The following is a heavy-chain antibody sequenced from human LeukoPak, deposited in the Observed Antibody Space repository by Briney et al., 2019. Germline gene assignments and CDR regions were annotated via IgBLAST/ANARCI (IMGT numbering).Heavy chain of an antibody. CDR3: ARDSREYSSSRNWFDP. CDR2: ISSSGSTI. J-gene: IGHJ5*02. CDR1: GFTFSDYY. D-gene: IGHD6-6*01. V-gene: IGHV3-11*01. Sequence: PGGSLRLSCAASGFTFSDYYMSWIRQAPGKGLEWVSYISSSGSTIYYADSVKGRFTISRDNAKNSLYLQMNSLRAEDTAVYYCARDSREYSSSRNWFDPWGQGTLVTVSS.